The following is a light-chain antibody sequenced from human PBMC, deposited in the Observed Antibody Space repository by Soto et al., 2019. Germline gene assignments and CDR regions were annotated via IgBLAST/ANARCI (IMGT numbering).Light chain of an antibody. CDR1: QSFSSN. CDR2: GAS. V-gene: IGKV3-15*01. Sequence: EIVMTQSPATLSVSPGERATLSCRASQSFSSNLAWYQQKPCQAPRLLIYGASTRATGLPARFSGSGSGTEFTLTISSLQSEDFAVYYCQQYNNWPPWTFGQGTKVEIK. CDR3: QQYNNWPPWT. J-gene: IGKJ1*01.